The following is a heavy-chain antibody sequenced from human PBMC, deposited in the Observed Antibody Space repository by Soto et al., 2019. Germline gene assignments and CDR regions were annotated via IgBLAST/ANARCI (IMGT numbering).Heavy chain of an antibody. V-gene: IGHV1-18*01. CDR2: ISTYNGNT. CDR1: GYTFITYG. D-gene: IGHD3-22*01. CDR3: ARGPTDYYDNSANYFLDY. J-gene: IGHJ4*02. Sequence: QVQLVQSGAEVKKPGASVKVSCKASGYTFITYGVRWVRQAPGQGLDWLGWISTYNGNTRHAERPKGRVTMTTDTITNTAYMELRNLRSDDTAVYYCARGPTDYYDNSANYFLDYWGQGTLVTVSS.